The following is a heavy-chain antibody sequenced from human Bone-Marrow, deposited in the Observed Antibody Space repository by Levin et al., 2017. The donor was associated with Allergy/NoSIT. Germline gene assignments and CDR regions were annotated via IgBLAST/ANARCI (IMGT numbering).Heavy chain of an antibody. V-gene: IGHV3-74*01. Sequence: TGGSLRLSCVASGFSFSAFWMHWVRQAPGKGLVWVSRVHSDGSSTDYADFVKGRFTISRDNAKNTVYLQMNSLRPEDTAVYYCARGGSGCFDYWGQGVPVTVSS. D-gene: IGHD3-22*01. CDR1: GFSFSAFW. CDR3: ARGGSGCFDY. CDR2: VHSDGSST. J-gene: IGHJ4*02.